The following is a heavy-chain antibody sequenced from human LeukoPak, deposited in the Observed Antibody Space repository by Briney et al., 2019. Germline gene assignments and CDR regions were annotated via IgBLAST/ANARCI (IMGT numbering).Heavy chain of an antibody. Sequence: PSETLALTCAVYGGSFRGYYWSWIRQPPGKGLEWIGEINHSGSTNYNPSLKSRVTISVDTSKNQFSLKLSSVTAADTAVYYCARGRRYYYDSSAPNWFDPWGQGTLVTVSS. CDR3: ARGRRYYYDSSAPNWFDP. CDR1: GGSFRGYY. D-gene: IGHD3-22*01. V-gene: IGHV4-34*01. CDR2: INHSGST. J-gene: IGHJ5*02.